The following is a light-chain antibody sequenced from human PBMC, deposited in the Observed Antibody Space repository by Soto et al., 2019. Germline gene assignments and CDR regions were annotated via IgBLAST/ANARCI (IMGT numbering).Light chain of an antibody. V-gene: IGKV3-15*01. Sequence: DIVMTQSPATLSVSPGERATLSCRASQSVGSNLAWYQQKPGQAPRLLIYGASTRATGIPARFRGSGSGTEFTLTISSLQSEDFAVYYCQQYNNWPPWTFGQGTKVDIK. CDR1: QSVGSN. CDR3: QQYNNWPPWT. CDR2: GAS. J-gene: IGKJ1*01.